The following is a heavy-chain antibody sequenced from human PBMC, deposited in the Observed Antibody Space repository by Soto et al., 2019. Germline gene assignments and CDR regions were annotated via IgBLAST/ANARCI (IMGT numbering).Heavy chain of an antibody. V-gene: IGHV4-59*08. J-gene: IGHJ6*03. D-gene: IGHD5-18*01. CDR2: IYYNGSP. CDR3: ASQDTRRFYYMDV. CDR1: GRSISSYY. Sequence: SETLSLTCTVSGRSISSYYWSWIRQPPEKGLEWIAYIYYNGSPTYNPSLKRRVTISVDTSKNRFSLQLSSVTAVDSAVYYCASQDTRRFYYMDVWGTGTTVAVSS.